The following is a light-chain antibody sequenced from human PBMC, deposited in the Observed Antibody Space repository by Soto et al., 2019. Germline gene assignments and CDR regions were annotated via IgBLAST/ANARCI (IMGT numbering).Light chain of an antibody. CDR2: DAS. J-gene: IGKJ3*01. CDR3: QQRSNWPPIFT. V-gene: IGKV3-11*01. CDR1: QSVSSY. Sequence: EIVLTQSPATLSLSPGERATLSCRASQSVSSYLAWYQQKPGQAPRLLIYDASNRATCIPARFSGSGSGTDFTLTIISLEPEDFAVYYCQQRSNWPPIFTFGPGTKVDIK.